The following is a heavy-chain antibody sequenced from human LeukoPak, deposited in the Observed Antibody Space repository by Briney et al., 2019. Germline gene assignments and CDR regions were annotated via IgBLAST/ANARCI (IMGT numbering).Heavy chain of an antibody. V-gene: IGHV3-23*01. J-gene: IGHJ4*02. CDR3: VTTYGSGKPPVY. Sequence: GGSLRLSCAASGFTFSNYWMSWVRQAPGKGLEWVSAISGSGGSTYYADSVKGRFTISRDNSKNTLYLQMNSLRAEDTAVYYCVTTYGSGKPPVYWGQGTLVTVSS. D-gene: IGHD3-10*01. CDR2: ISGSGGST. CDR1: GFTFSNYW.